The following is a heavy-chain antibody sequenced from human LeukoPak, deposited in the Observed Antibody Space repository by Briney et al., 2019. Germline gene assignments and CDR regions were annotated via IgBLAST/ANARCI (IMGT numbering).Heavy chain of an antibody. CDR3: ARAGIGCSSTSCRLDP. CDR1: GYSISSGYY. Sequence: SETLSLTCAVSGYSISSGYYGGWIRQPPGKGLEWIGSIYHSGSTYYNPSLKSRFTISVDTSKNQFSLKLSSVTAADTAVYYCARAGIGCSSTSCRLDPWGQGTLVTVSS. V-gene: IGHV4-38-2*01. D-gene: IGHD2-2*01. J-gene: IGHJ5*02. CDR2: IYHSGST.